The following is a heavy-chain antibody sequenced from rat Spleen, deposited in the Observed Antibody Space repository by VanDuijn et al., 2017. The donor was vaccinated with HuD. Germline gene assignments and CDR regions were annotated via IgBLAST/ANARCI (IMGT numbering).Heavy chain of an antibody. V-gene: IGHV5-27*01. Sequence: EVQLVESGGGLVQPGRSLKLSCAASGFTFSNYDMAWVRQAPTEGLEWVASISPSGGSTYYRDSVKGRFTVSRDNTKSTLYLQMDSLRSEDTATYYCTTAYSYWYFDFWGPGTMVTVSS. J-gene: IGHJ1*01. D-gene: IGHD2-6*01. CDR1: GFTFSNYD. CDR2: ISPSGGST. CDR3: TTAYSYWYFDF.